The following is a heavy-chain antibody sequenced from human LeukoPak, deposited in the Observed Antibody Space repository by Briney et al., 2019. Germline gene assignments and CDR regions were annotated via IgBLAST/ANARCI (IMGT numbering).Heavy chain of an antibody. J-gene: IGHJ4*02. CDR3: ARDLGYSYGSPHGY. D-gene: IGHD5-18*01. Sequence: ASVKVSCKASGGTFSSYAISWVRQAPGQGLEWMGRIIPILGIANYAQKSQGRVTITADKSTSTAYMELSSLRSDDTAVYYCARDLGYSYGSPHGYWGQGTLVTVSS. CDR2: IIPILGIA. CDR1: GGTFSSYA. V-gene: IGHV1-69*04.